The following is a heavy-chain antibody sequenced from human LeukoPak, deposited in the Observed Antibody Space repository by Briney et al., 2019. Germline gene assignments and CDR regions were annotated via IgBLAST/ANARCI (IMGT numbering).Heavy chain of an antibody. CDR2: IHYSGST. CDR1: GGTISSYY. CDR3: ARLAIYCSGGSCYSFDYYYYMDV. D-gene: IGHD2-15*01. V-gene: IGHV4-59*08. Sequence: SETLSLTCTASGGTISSYYWSWIRQPPGKGLEWIGYIHYSGSTNYNPSLKSRVTISVDTSKKQFSLKLSSVTAADTAVYYCARLAIYCSGGSCYSFDYYYYMDVWGKGTTVTVSS. J-gene: IGHJ6*03.